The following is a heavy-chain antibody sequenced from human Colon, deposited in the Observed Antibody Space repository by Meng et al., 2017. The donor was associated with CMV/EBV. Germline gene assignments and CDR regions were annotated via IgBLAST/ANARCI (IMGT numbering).Heavy chain of an antibody. V-gene: IGHV1-2*02. D-gene: IGHD6-13*01. CDR1: GYTFTANH. CDR2: IYPQDGGT. J-gene: IGHJ4*02. Sequence: QVARVPSGGEVKNPGASVKRACKTSGYTFTANHLHWVRQAPGQGLEWMGWIYPQDGGTYFAQKFQDRVTLTRDTSITTAYMELSGLTSDDTAIYYCVRESWYFDFWGEGTLVTVSS. CDR3: VRESWYFDF.